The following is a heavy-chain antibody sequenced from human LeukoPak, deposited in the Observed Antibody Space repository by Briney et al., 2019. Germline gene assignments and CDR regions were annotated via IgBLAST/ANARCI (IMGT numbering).Heavy chain of an antibody. D-gene: IGHD2-2*02. CDR3: IPYCSSTSCYMNY. V-gene: IGHV3-49*04. CDR2: IRSKAYGGTT. CDR1: GFTFGDYA. J-gene: IGHJ4*02. Sequence: GSLRLSCTASGFTFGDYAMSWVRQAPGKGLEWVGFIRSKAYGGTTEYAASVKGRFTISRDDSKSIAYLQMNSLKTEDTAVYYCIPYCSSTSCYMNYWGQGTLVTVSS.